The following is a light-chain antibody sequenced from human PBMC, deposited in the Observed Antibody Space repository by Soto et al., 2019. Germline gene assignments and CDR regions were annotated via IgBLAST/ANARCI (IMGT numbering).Light chain of an antibody. CDR1: RSVTTN. Sequence: SAAAVSVSPGEGATLSCRASRSVTTNLAWHQQKPGQAPRLLIYGAFNRATGIPARFSGSGSGTDFTLTINSLYPEDFGIYYCNQGTAWPPVPFGQGTRLAI. J-gene: IGKJ5*01. CDR2: GAF. V-gene: IGKV3-11*01. CDR3: NQGTAWPPVP.